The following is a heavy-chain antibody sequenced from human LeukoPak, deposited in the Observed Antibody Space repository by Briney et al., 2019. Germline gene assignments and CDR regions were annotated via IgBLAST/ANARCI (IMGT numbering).Heavy chain of an antibody. D-gene: IGHD3-10*01. CDR1: GFTFDDYA. CDR3: VKDIEGARG. V-gene: IGHV3-43*02. Sequence: VGTLTLSCARSGFTFDDYAMHWVRLAPGAGMEWVSFMRGDGGGTFYADYVKGRFTIYRDNSKNSLYLHLNSLRTEDSAVYYCVKDIEGARGWGQGTLVTVSS. J-gene: IGHJ4*02. CDR2: MRGDGGGT.